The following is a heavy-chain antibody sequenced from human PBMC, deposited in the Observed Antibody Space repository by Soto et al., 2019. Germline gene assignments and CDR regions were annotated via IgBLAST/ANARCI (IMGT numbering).Heavy chain of an antibody. CDR2: ISGSGGST. J-gene: IGHJ4*02. CDR1: GFTFSNYA. V-gene: IGHV3-23*01. D-gene: IGHD6-6*01. CDR3: ARVVWASFSFDY. Sequence: PGGSLRLSCAASGFTFSNYAMSWVRQAPGKGLEWVSAISGSGGSTYYADSVKGRFTISRDKSQNTLFLQMSGLRVEDTAFYYCARVVWASFSFDYWGQGTLVTVSS.